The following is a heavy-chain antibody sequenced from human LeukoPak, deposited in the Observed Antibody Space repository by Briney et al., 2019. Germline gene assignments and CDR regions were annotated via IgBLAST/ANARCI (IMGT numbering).Heavy chain of an antibody. CDR3: ASLLGDKTIFDY. CDR2: IKRDGSGE. Sequence: GGSLRLSCAASGFIFSSHWMSWVRQAPGKGLEWVANIKRDGSGEYYVDSVKGRFTISRDNAKNSLYLQMNSLRAEDTAVYYCASLLGDKTIFDYWGQGTLVTVSS. D-gene: IGHD1-26*01. J-gene: IGHJ4*02. CDR1: GFIFSSHW. V-gene: IGHV3-7*01.